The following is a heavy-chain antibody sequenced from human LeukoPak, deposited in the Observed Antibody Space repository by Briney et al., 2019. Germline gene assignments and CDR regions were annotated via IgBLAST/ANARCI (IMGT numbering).Heavy chain of an antibody. V-gene: IGHV3-48*03. D-gene: IGHD1-14*01. J-gene: IGHJ3*02. CDR3: VRDPGDDASDI. CDR1: GFTFSSFE. CDR2: ISSSGSIK. Sequence: GGSLRLSCAASGFTFSSFEFNWVRQAPGKGPEWVSYISSSGSIKYYRDSVKGRFTISRDNAKNLLYLQMNSLRGEDTAVYYCVRDPGDDASDIWGQGTMVTVS.